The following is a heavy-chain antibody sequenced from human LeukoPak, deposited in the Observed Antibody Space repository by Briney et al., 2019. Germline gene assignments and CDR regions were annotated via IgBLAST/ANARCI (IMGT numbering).Heavy chain of an antibody. V-gene: IGHV3-49*03. J-gene: IGHJ4*02. CDR2: IRSKAYGGTT. CDR3: TRDRGMYYYGSGSVNY. CDR1: GFTFGDYA. D-gene: IGHD3-10*01. Sequence: GGSLRLSCTASGFTFGDYAMSWFRQAPGKGLEWVGFIRSKAYGGTTEYAASVKGRFTISRDDSKSIAYLQINSLKTEDTAVYYCTRDRGMYYYGSGSVNYWGQGTLVTVSS.